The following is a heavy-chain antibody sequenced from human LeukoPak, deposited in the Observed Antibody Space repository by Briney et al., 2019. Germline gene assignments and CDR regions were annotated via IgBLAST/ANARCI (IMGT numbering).Heavy chain of an antibody. J-gene: IGHJ5*02. Sequence: SETLSLTCTVSGGSISSSNHYWGWIRQPPGKGLECIGSIYYSGNTYYNPSLKSRVTVSVDTSKNQFSLKLSSVTAADTAVYYCAKLKAATRWFDPWGQGTLVTVSS. V-gene: IGHV4-39*01. CDR1: GGSISSSNHY. D-gene: IGHD2-15*01. CDR2: IYYSGNT. CDR3: AKLKAATRWFDP.